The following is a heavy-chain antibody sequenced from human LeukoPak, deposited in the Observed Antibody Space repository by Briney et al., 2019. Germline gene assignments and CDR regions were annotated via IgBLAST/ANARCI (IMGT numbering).Heavy chain of an antibody. CDR2: IGTAGDT. CDR1: GFTVSSYW. CDR3: ASSPAYSSSWYAIDT. D-gene: IGHD6-13*01. J-gene: IGHJ5*02. V-gene: IGHV3-13*01. Sequence: GGSLRLSCAASGFTVSSYWMHWVRQAAGKGLEWVSGIGTAGDTYYPGSVKGRFTISRENAKNSLYLHMNSLSAGDTAMYYCASSPAYSSSWYAIDTWGQGTLVTVSS.